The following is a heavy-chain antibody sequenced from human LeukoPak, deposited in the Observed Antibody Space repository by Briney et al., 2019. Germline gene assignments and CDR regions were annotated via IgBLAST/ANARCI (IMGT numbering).Heavy chain of an antibody. CDR3: ARLKSGYYYMDV. CDR2: IYTSGST. V-gene: IGHV4-4*07. D-gene: IGHD3-3*01. J-gene: IGHJ6*03. CDR1: GGSISSYY. Sequence: SETLSLTCTVSGGSISSYYWGWLRQPAGKGLEWIGRIYTSGSTNYNPPLKSRVTMSVDTSKNQFSLKLSSVTAADTAVYYCARLKSGYYYMDVWGKGTTVTVSS.